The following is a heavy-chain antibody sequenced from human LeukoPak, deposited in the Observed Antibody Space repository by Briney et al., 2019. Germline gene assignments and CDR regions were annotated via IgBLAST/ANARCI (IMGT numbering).Heavy chain of an antibody. CDR1: GYTFTSYY. D-gene: IGHD3-22*01. Sequence: ASVTVSCKASGYTFTSYYMHWVRRAPGQGLEWMGIINPSGGSTSYAQKFQGRVTMTRDTSTSTVYMELSSLRSEDTAVYYCASHHPYYYDSSGHHAFYIWGQGTMVTVSS. J-gene: IGHJ3*02. CDR3: ASHHPYYYDSSGHHAFYI. CDR2: INPSGGST. V-gene: IGHV1-46*01.